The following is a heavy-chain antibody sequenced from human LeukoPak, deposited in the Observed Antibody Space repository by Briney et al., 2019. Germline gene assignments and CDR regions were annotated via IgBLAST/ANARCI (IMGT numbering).Heavy chain of an antibody. CDR1: GVSISSGDYY. CDR3: ARDALYYYGSGSYQL. CDR2: IYYSGST. V-gene: IGHV4-30-4*01. Sequence: SQTLSLTCTVSGVSISSGDYYWRWIRQPPGKGLEWIGYIYYSGSTYYNPSLKSRITISVDTSKNQFSLKLSSVTAADTAVYYCARDALYYYGSGSYQLWGQGTLVTVSS. J-gene: IGHJ4*02. D-gene: IGHD3-10*01.